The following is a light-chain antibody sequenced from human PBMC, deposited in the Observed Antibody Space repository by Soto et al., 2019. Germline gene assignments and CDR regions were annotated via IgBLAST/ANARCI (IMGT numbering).Light chain of an antibody. J-gene: IGKJ5*01. V-gene: IGKV3-11*01. CDR2: DAS. Sequence: EIVLTQSPATLSLSPGERATLSCRASQSVSNSLAWYQHKPGQAPRLRIYDASNRATGIPARFSGSGSGTDFTLTISTLQPEDFPVYYCQQRSNWITFGQGTRLEIK. CDR1: QSVSNS. CDR3: QQRSNWIT.